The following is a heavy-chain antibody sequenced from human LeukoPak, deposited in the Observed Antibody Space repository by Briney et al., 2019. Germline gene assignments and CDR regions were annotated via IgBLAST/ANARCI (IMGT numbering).Heavy chain of an antibody. D-gene: IGHD3-10*01. CDR2: IYSGGST. V-gene: IGHV3-53*01. Sequence: GGSLRLSCAASGFTVSSNYMSWVRQAPGKGLEWVSVIYSGGSTYYADSVKGRFTISRDNSKNTLYLQMNSLRAEDTAVYYCARNYGSGSYYIASWGQGTLVTVSS. CDR3: ARNYGSGSYYIAS. CDR1: GFTVSSNY. J-gene: IGHJ5*01.